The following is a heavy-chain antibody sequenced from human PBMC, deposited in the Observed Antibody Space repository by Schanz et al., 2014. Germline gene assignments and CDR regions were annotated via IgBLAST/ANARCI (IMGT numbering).Heavy chain of an antibody. CDR2: ITAYNGDT. CDR3: ARAKRFGDMDV. D-gene: IGHD3-10*01. J-gene: IGHJ6*02. CDR1: GYTFTSHG. Sequence: QVQLVQSGGEVKTPGASVKVSCKASGYTFTSHGISWVRQAPGQGLEWMGWITAYNGDTNYALKLQGRVTMTTDTSTGTAYMELRSLRSDDTAVYYCARAKRFGDMDVWGQGTTVTVSS. V-gene: IGHV1-18*01.